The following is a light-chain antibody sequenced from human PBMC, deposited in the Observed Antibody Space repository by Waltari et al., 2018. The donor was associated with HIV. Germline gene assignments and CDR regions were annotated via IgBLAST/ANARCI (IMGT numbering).Light chain of an antibody. CDR3: LQDYTWPWT. V-gene: IGKV1-6*01. CDR1: QAIRND. Sequence: AIQMTQSPTSLSASVGDKVTITCRASQAIRNDLSWYQQRPGKAPSLVIFAVSTLGSGVTSRFSGSASGSDFTLTIHNLQPEDFATYYCLQDYTWPWTFGQGTKVEIK. CDR2: AVS. J-gene: IGKJ1*01.